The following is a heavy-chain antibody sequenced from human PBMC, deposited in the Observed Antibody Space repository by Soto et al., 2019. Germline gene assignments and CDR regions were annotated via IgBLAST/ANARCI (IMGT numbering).Heavy chain of an antibody. CDR3: AQLNWNPGDNWFDP. CDR2: INPNSGGT. J-gene: IGHJ5*02. D-gene: IGHD1-20*01. V-gene: IGHV1-2*02. Sequence: ASVKVSCKASGYTFTGYYMHWVRQAPGQGLEWMGWINPNSGGTNHAQKFQGRVTMTRDTSISTAYMELSRLRSDDTAVYYCAQLNWNPGDNWFDPWGQGTLVTVSS. CDR1: GYTFTGYY.